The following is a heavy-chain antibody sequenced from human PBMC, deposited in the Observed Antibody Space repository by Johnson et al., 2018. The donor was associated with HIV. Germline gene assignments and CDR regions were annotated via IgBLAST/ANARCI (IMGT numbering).Heavy chain of an antibody. J-gene: IGHJ3*02. Sequence: VQLVESGGGVVQPGRSLRLSCAASGLRCSPYALHSVRQTPGKGLAGVSGISWNSASIGYADSVKGRSTISRDNAKNSLYLQMNSLRAADTALDYCAKDFQSGSSSGWDAFDIWGQGTMVTVSS. V-gene: IGHV3-9*01. CDR1: GLRCSPYA. CDR2: ISWNSASI. D-gene: IGHD1-26*01. CDR3: AKDFQSGSSSGWDAFDI.